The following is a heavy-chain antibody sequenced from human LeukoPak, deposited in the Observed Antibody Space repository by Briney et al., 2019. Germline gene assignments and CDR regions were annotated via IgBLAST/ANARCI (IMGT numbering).Heavy chain of an antibody. Sequence: GGSLRLSCAASGFTFDDYGMSWVRQAPGKGLEWVSGINWNGGSTGYADSVKGRFTIPRDNAKNSLFLQMNSLRAEDTAVYYCARVLRYCSGGNCYSGGLGYMDVWGKGTTVTISS. D-gene: IGHD2-15*01. V-gene: IGHV3-20*04. J-gene: IGHJ6*03. CDR2: INWNGGST. CDR1: GFTFDDYG. CDR3: ARVLRYCSGGNCYSGGLGYMDV.